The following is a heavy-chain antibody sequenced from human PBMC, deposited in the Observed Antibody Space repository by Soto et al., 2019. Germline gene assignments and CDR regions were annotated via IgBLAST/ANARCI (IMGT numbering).Heavy chain of an antibody. V-gene: IGHV1-8*01. Sequence: QVQLVQSGAEVKKPGASVKGSCKASGYTFTSYDINLVRQATGQGLEWMVWMNPNSGNTGYAQKFKGSVTMTRNTSISTAYMELSSLRSEDTAVYYCAREAAALGNDYWGQGTLVTVSS. CDR1: GYTFTSYD. CDR2: MNPNSGNT. CDR3: AREAAALGNDY. J-gene: IGHJ4*02. D-gene: IGHD2-2*01.